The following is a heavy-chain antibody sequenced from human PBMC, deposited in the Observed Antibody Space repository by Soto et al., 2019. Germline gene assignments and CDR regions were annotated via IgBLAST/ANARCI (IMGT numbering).Heavy chain of an antibody. Sequence: PGGSLRLSCAGSGFTFGTYSMNWVRRAAGKGLEWIAYISYDSDTIQYADSVKGRFTISRDNAKNSLYLQMNSLRDEDTAVYYCARLAYGGNPYYFDYWGQGTLVTVSS. V-gene: IGHV3-48*02. J-gene: IGHJ4*02. CDR2: ISYDSDTI. D-gene: IGHD4-17*01. CDR1: GFTFGTYS. CDR3: ARLAYGGNPYYFDY.